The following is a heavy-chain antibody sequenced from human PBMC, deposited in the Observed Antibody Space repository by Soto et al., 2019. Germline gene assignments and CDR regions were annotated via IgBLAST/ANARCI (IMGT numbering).Heavy chain of an antibody. Sequence: SETLSLTCAVYGGSFSGYYWSWIRQPPGKGLEWIGEINHSGSTNYNPSLKSRVTISVDTSKNQFSLKLSSVTAADTAVYYCARVGIEAAATKPYNWFDPWGQGTLVTVSS. CDR1: GGSFSGYY. CDR3: ARVGIEAAATKPYNWFDP. J-gene: IGHJ5*02. V-gene: IGHV4-34*01. CDR2: INHSGST. D-gene: IGHD6-13*01.